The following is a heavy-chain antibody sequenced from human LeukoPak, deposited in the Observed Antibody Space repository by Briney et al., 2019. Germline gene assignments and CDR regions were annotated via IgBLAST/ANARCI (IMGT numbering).Heavy chain of an antibody. CDR1: GLTVSSNY. CDR2: IYSGGST. V-gene: IGHV3-66*01. Sequence: GGSLRLSCAASGLTVSSNYMSWVRQAPGKGLEGVSLIYSGGSTYYADSVRGRFTISRDNAKNSLFLQMNSLRAEDTALYYCARVAVGTAYCFDYWGQGTLVTVSS. D-gene: IGHD1-26*01. CDR3: ARVAVGTAYCFDY. J-gene: IGHJ4*02.